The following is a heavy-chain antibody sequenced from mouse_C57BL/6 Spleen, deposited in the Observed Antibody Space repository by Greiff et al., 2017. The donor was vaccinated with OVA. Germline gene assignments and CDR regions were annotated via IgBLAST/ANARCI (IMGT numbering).Heavy chain of an antibody. CDR2: INPSTGGT. Sequence: VQLQQSGPELVKPGASVKISCKASGYSFTGYYMHWVKQSSEKSLEWIGEINPSTGGTSYNQKFKGKATLTVDKSSSTAYMQLKSLTSEDSAVYYCARDGSSYGYFDVWGTGTTVTVSS. D-gene: IGHD1-1*01. V-gene: IGHV1-43*01. J-gene: IGHJ1*03. CDR3: ARDGSSYGYFDV. CDR1: GYSFTGYY.